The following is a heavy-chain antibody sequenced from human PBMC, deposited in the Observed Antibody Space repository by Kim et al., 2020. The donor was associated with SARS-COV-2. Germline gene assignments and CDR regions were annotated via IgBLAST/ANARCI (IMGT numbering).Heavy chain of an antibody. Sequence: GASLKISCKGSGYSFTSYWISWVRQMPGKGLEWMGRIDPSDSYISYSPSFQGHVTISADKSISTAYLQWSSLKASDTAMYYCVRQDSGSFPDSWGQGTLVTVSS. CDR2: IDPSDSYI. D-gene: IGHD1-26*01. CDR1: GYSFTSYW. CDR3: VRQDSGSFPDS. V-gene: IGHV5-10-1*01. J-gene: IGHJ4*02.